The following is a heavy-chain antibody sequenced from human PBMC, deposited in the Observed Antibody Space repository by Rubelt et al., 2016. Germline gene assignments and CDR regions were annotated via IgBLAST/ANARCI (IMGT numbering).Heavy chain of an antibody. D-gene: IGHD3-9*01. CDR2: INHSGST. Sequence: QVQLQQWGAGLLKPSETLSLTCAVYGGSFSGYYWSWIRQPPGKGLEWIGEINHSGSTNYNPSLKSRVTISVDTSKNQFSLKLTSVTAADTAVYYCARDHYDLLTGDYESVWGQGTLVTVSS. J-gene: IGHJ4*02. V-gene: IGHV4-34*01. CDR1: GGSFSGYY. CDR3: ARDHYDLLTGDYESV.